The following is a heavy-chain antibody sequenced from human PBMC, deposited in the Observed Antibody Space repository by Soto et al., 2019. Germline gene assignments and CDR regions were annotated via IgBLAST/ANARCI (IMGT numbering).Heavy chain of an antibody. V-gene: IGHV3-48*02. J-gene: IGHJ4*02. CDR2: ISSSSSTI. CDR3: ARGSVPPVVAGFYY. Sequence: GGSLRLSCAASGFTFSSYSMNWVRQAPGKGLEWVSYISSSSSTIYYADSVKCRFTISRDNAKNSLCLQMNSLRDEDTAVYYCARGSVPPVVAGFYYWGQGTLVTVSS. CDR1: GFTFSSYS. D-gene: IGHD6-19*01.